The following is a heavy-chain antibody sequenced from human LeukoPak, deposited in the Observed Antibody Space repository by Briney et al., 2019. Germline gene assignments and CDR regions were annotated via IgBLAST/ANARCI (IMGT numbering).Heavy chain of an antibody. CDR1: GGSISSGAYY. CDR3: ARAMVRGVGGHNWFDP. D-gene: IGHD3-10*01. J-gene: IGHJ5*02. V-gene: IGHV4-31*03. CDR2: IYYSGST. Sequence: PSQTLSLTCTVSGGSISSGAYYWSWIRQPPGKGLEWIGYIYYSGSTYYNPSLKSRVTISVDTSKNQFSLKLSSVTAADTAVYYCARAMVRGVGGHNWFDPWGQGTLVTVSS.